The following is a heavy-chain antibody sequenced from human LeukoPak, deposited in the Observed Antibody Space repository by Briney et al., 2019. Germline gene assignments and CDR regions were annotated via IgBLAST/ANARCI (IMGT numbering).Heavy chain of an antibody. CDR3: AREARGTRAAFVI. CDR1: GFTLSYYW. CDR2: IQEDGSNK. J-gene: IGHJ3*02. Sequence: PGGSLRLSCAASGFTLSYYWMSWVRQAPGKGLEWVANIQEDGSNKYYVGSVKGRFTISRDNAKNSVYLQMNSLRAEDTAVYYCAREARGTRAAFVIWGQGTVVTVS. V-gene: IGHV3-7*01. D-gene: IGHD1-1*01.